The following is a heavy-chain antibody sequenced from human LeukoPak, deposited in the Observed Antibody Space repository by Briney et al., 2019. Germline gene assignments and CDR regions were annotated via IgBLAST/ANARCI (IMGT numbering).Heavy chain of an antibody. Sequence: SETLSLTCTVPGGSISSHYWSWIRQPPGEGLEWIGYIYTSGSTNYNPSLKSRVTISVDTSKNQFSLNLSSVTAADTAVYYCARHWVAAAGYFDYWGQGTLVIVSS. CDR2: IYTSGST. V-gene: IGHV4-4*09. CDR3: ARHWVAAAGYFDY. D-gene: IGHD6-13*01. CDR1: GGSISSHY. J-gene: IGHJ4*02.